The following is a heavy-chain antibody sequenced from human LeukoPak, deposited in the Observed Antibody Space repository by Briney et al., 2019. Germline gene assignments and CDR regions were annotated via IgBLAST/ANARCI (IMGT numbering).Heavy chain of an antibody. D-gene: IGHD1-14*01. CDR2: ISAYNGNT. CDR1: GYTFTSYG. CDR3: ARVSFTTNYYYYYYMDV. Sequence: GASVKVSCKASGYTFTSYGISWVRQAPGQGLEWMGWISAYNGNTNYAQKLQGRVTMTTDTSTSTAYMELRSLRSDDTAVYYCARVSFTTNYYYYYYMDVWGKGATVTISS. J-gene: IGHJ6*03. V-gene: IGHV1-18*01.